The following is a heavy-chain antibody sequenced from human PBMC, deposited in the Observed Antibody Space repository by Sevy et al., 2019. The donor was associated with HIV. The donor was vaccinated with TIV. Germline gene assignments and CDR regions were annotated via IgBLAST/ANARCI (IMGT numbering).Heavy chain of an antibody. CDR3: ARDSPSYCSGGSCYSGYYYGMDV. V-gene: IGHV3-11*06. Sequence: GGSLRLSCAASGFTFSDYYMSWIRQAPGKGLEWVSYISSSSSYTNHAGSVKCRFTISRDNAKNSLYLQMNSLRAEDTAVYYCARDSPSYCSGGSCYSGYYYGMDVWGQGTTVTVSS. CDR1: GFTFSDYY. CDR2: ISSSSSYT. D-gene: IGHD2-15*01. J-gene: IGHJ6*02.